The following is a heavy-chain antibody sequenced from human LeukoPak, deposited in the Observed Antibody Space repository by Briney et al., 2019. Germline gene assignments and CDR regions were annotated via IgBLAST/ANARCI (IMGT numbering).Heavy chain of an antibody. V-gene: IGHV3-48*04. Sequence: GGSLRLSCAASGFAFSSYSMNWVRQAPGKGLEWVSYIGSSSSRIYYADSVKGRFTISRDNAKNSLYLQMNSLRVEDTAVYYCASPAEGYWGQGTLVTVSS. J-gene: IGHJ4*02. CDR3: ASPAEGY. CDR1: GFAFSSYS. CDR2: IGSSSSRI.